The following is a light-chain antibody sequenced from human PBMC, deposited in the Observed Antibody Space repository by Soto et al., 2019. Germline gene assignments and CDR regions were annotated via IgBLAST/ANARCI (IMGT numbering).Light chain of an antibody. V-gene: IGKV3-20*01. J-gene: IGKJ2*01. CDR3: QQYGGSPPYT. Sequence: EIMLTQSPGTLSLSPGERATLSCRASQSVSSSYLAWYQQKPGQAPRLLIYGASSRATDIPDRFSSSGSGTDFTLSISRLEPEDFAVYYCQQYGGSPPYTFGQGTKLEIK. CDR2: GAS. CDR1: QSVSSSY.